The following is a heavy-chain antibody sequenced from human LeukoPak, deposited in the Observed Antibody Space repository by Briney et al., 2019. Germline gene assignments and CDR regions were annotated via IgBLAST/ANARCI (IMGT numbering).Heavy chain of an antibody. CDR2: IGTNEQRT. CDR1: GFRLSDYA. CDR3: AKDLDSTDLYDNAD. Sequence: PGGSLRLSCTDSGFRLSDYAMNWVRQTPGKGLEWVSLIGTNEQRTHYADSVKGRFTISRDNSKNTLFLQMNSLRAEDTAVYYCAKDLDSTDLYDNADWGQGTLVTVSS. D-gene: IGHD6-19*01. J-gene: IGHJ1*01. V-gene: IGHV3-23*01.